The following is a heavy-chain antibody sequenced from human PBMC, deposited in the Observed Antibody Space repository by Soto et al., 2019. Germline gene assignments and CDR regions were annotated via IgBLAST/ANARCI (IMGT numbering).Heavy chain of an antibody. CDR3: AREYVTGYYNGIGY. CDR1: GFTFSTYS. J-gene: IGHJ4*02. Sequence: QVQLVESGGGVVQPGRSLRLSCAASGFTFSTYSMHWVRQAPGKGLEWVAVLSYDVRNKYYADSVKGRFTISRDNAKNTLYLQMNSLRTEDTAVYYCAREYVTGYYNGIGYWGQGTLVTVSS. CDR2: LSYDVRNK. D-gene: IGHD3-9*01. V-gene: IGHV3-30*04.